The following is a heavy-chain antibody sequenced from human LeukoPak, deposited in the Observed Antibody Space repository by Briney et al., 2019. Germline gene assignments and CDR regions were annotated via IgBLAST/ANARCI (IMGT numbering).Heavy chain of an antibody. CDR2: INPNSGGT. Sequence: ASVKVSCKASGYTFTGYYMHWVRQAPGQGLEWMGWINPNSGGTNYAQKFQRRLTMTRDTSISTAYMELSRLRSDDTAVYYCARDSYGEPYYYYGMDVWGQGTTVTPSS. CDR1: GYTFTGYY. V-gene: IGHV1-2*02. J-gene: IGHJ6*02. D-gene: IGHD4-17*01. CDR3: ARDSYGEPYYYYGMDV.